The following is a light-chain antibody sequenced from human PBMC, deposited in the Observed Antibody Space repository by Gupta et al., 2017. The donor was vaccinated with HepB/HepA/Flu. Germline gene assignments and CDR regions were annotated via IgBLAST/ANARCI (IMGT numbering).Light chain of an antibody. Sequence: IVLTQFPGTLSLSPGEGATLSCKTSQSINSNYLAWYQQKPGQTPRLVIYDTSRATGIPDRFSGSGYGTEFTLTIRRWEPEDFAMYYCQYYGSSPLYAFGQGTKLEIK. CDR2: DTS. V-gene: IGKV3-20*01. J-gene: IGKJ2*01. CDR3: QYYGSSPLYA. CDR1: QSINSNY.